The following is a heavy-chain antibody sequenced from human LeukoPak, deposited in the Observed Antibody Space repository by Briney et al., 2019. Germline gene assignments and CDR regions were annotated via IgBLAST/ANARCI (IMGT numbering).Heavy chain of an antibody. Sequence: SVKVSCKASGGTFSSYAISWVRQAPGQGLEWMGRIIPILGIANYAQKFQGRVTITADKSTSTAYMELSSLRSEDTAVYYCAREDTDYDILTGYWTTGDYYYGMDVWGQGTTVTASS. CDR2: IIPILGIA. CDR1: GGTFSSYA. CDR3: AREDTDYDILTGYWTTGDYYYGMDV. D-gene: IGHD3-9*01. V-gene: IGHV1-69*04. J-gene: IGHJ6*02.